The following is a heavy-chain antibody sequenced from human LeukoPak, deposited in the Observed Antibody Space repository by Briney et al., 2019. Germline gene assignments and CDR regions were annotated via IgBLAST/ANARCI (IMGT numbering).Heavy chain of an antibody. J-gene: IGHJ3*02. CDR2: INPNSGGT. V-gene: IGHV1-2*02. CDR3: ARGRVYDSSGYTNGDAFDI. D-gene: IGHD3-22*01. CDR1: GYTFTGYY. Sequence: ASVKVSCKASGYTFTGYYMHWVRQAPGQGLEWMGWINPNSGGTNYAQKFQGRVTMTTDTSTSTAYMELRSLRSDDTAVYYCARGRVYDSSGYTNGDAFDIWGQGTMVTVSS.